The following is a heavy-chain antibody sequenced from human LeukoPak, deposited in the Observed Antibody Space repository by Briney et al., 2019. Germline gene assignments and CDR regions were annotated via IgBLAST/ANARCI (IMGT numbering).Heavy chain of an antibody. Sequence: GASVKVSCMASGGTFSSYAISWVRQAPGQRLEWMGRIFPILGIANYAHKVQGRVTNTADKSTSTAYMELSSLRSEEPAVYYCARENYSGGYGYGLGFDYWGQGNLVTVSS. CDR3: ARENYSGGYGYGLGFDY. CDR2: IFPILGIA. J-gene: IGHJ4*02. D-gene: IGHD5-18*01. V-gene: IGHV1-69*04. CDR1: GGTFSSYA.